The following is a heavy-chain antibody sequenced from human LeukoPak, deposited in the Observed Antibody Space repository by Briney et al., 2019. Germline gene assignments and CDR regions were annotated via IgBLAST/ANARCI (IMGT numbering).Heavy chain of an antibody. CDR2: IGSAGDT. J-gene: IGHJ4*02. Sequence: GGSLRLSCAASGFTFSSYDMHWVRQTTGKGLEWVSVIGSAGDTYYQGSVKGRFIIARENAKNSLYLQMNGLRVEDTAVYYCARGGHNFDFWGQGTLVTVSS. V-gene: IGHV3-13*01. CDR1: GFTFSSYD. CDR3: ARGGHNFDF.